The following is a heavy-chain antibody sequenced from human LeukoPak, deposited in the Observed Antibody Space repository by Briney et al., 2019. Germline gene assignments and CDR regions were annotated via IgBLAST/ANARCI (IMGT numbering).Heavy chain of an antibody. CDR2: INPNSGGT. Sequence: ASVKVSCKASGYTFTVYYMHWVRQAPGQGVEWMGWINPNSGGTNYAQKFQGRVTMTRDTSISTAYMELSRLRSDDTAVYYCARGRRGNSGSYGYWGQGTLVTVSS. V-gene: IGHV1-2*02. CDR1: GYTFTVYY. CDR3: ARGRRGNSGSYGY. J-gene: IGHJ4*02. D-gene: IGHD1-26*01.